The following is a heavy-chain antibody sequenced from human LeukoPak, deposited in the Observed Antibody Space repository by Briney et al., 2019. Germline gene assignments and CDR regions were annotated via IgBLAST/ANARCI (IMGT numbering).Heavy chain of an antibody. J-gene: IGHJ5*02. CDR2: TSAGGSST. Sequence: TGGSLRLSCAASGFTFSTYAMTWVRQAPGKGLEWVSTTSAGGSSTYYADSVKGRFTISRDNSKNTIYLQMNSLRAEDTAAYYCAKGGYCSSSSCYYGWFEPWGQGTLVTVSS. D-gene: IGHD2-2*01. CDR1: GFTFSTYA. V-gene: IGHV3-23*01. CDR3: AKGGYCSSSSCYYGWFEP.